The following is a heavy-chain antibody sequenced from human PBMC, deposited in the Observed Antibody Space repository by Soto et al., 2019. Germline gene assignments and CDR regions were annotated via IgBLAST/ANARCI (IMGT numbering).Heavy chain of an antibody. CDR3: SKGTYDFWSGYGYGMDV. CDR2: ISGSGGST. D-gene: IGHD3-3*01. Sequence: VQLLEAGGGLVHPGGSLRLSCAASGFTFSSYAMSWVRQAPGKGLEWVSAISGSGGSTYYAVSVKGRFTISRDKSKNKLYLEMNGLRAEDTAVDYCSKGTYDFWSGYGYGMDVWGQGTTVTVPS. CDR1: GFTFSSYA. J-gene: IGHJ6*02. V-gene: IGHV3-23*01.